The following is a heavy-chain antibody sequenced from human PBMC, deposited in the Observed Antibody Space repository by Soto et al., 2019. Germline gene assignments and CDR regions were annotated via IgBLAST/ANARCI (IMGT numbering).Heavy chain of an antibody. D-gene: IGHD5-12*01. CDR2: ISFDASEK. CDR1: GFRFSGFG. J-gene: IGHJ1*01. CDR3: ARDLGGYVHLWDKSNY. V-gene: IGHV3-30*04. Sequence: QVQLVESGGGVVQPGASLTLSCAASGFRFSGFGMHWVRQAPGKGLEWVAVISFDASEKFYVDSVKGRFSISRDDSHSKVALQMNSLRREDTGVYYCARDLGGYVHLWDKSNYWGQGTPVNVS.